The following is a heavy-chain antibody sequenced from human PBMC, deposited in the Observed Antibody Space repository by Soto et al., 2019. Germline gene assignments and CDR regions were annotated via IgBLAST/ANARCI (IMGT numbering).Heavy chain of an antibody. Sequence: QVQLVESGGGVVQPGRSLRLSCAASGFMFSNYGMHWVRQAPGKGLEWVAVIWYDGSNKYYGDSVKGRFTISRDNSKNRLYLQMNSPRAEDTAVYYCARDVPQQYYYESSGPGDYWGQGTLVTVSS. CDR2: IWYDGSNK. V-gene: IGHV3-33*01. CDR1: GFMFSNYG. CDR3: ARDVPQQYYYESSGPGDY. D-gene: IGHD3-22*01. J-gene: IGHJ4*02.